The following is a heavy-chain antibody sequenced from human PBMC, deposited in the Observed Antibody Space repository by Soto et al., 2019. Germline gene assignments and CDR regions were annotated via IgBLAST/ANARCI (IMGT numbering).Heavy chain of an antibody. V-gene: IGHV1-18*01. Sequence: ASVKVSCKASGYTFTSYGISWVRQAPGQGLEWMGWISAYNGNTNYAQKLQGRVTMTTDTSKSTAYMELRSLRSDDTAVYYCARDGIRVVTINDDFDIWGQGTMVTVSS. D-gene: IGHD2-21*02. J-gene: IGHJ3*02. CDR3: ARDGIRVVTINDDFDI. CDR2: ISAYNGNT. CDR1: GYTFTSYG.